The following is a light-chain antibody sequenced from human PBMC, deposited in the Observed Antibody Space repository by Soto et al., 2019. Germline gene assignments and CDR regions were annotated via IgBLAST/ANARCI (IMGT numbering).Light chain of an antibody. CDR2: GES. Sequence: EVVMTQSPATLYLSPGERATLSCRASQSVSSSYLAWYQQKPGQAPRLLIYGESSRATGIPARFSGSGSGTDLNLTIGRLEPEDFAVYYCQKRSEWPITCGQGTRLEIK. CDR3: QKRSEWPIT. CDR1: QSVSSSY. V-gene: IGKV3D-20*02. J-gene: IGKJ5*01.